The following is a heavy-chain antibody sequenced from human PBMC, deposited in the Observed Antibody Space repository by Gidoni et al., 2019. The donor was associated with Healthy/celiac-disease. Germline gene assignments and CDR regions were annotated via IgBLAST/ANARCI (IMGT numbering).Heavy chain of an antibody. CDR1: GFTFSSYW. CDR3: ARPGAAIFGVVHRGDAFDI. V-gene: IGHV3-7*03. D-gene: IGHD3-3*01. Sequence: EVQLVESGGGLVQPGGSLRLSCAASGFTFSSYWMSWVRQAPGKGLEWVANIKQDGSEKYYVDSVKGRFTISRDNAKNSLYLQMNSLRAEDTAVYYCARPGAAIFGVVHRGDAFDIWGQGTMVTVSS. J-gene: IGHJ3*02. CDR2: IKQDGSEK.